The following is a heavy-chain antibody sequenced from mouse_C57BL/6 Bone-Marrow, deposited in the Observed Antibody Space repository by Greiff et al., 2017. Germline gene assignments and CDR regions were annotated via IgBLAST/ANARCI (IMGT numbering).Heavy chain of an antibody. J-gene: IGHJ2*01. CDR2: IYPGDGDT. CDR3: ARGLRTVVPFDY. V-gene: IGHV1-80*01. CDR1: GYAFSSYW. D-gene: IGHD1-1*01. Sequence: QVQLQQSGAELVKPGASVKISCKASGYAFSSYWMNWVKQRPGKGLEWIGQIYPGDGDTNYNGKFKGKATLTAEKSSSTAYMQLSSLTSEDSAVYFCARGLRTVVPFDYWGQGTTLTVSS.